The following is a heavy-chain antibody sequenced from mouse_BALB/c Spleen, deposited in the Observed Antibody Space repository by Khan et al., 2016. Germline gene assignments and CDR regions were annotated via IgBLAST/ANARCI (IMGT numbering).Heavy chain of an antibody. D-gene: IGHD1-1*01. J-gene: IGHJ4*01. V-gene: IGHV2-9*02. Sequence: QVQLKESGPGLVEPSQSLSITCTVSGFSLTSYGVHWVRQPPGKGLEWLGVIWAGGSTNYNSALMSRLSISKDNSKSQVFLKMNSMQTDDTAMYYCARAHYYHYAMQDRSEGPSDGVS. CDR2: IWAGGST. CDR1: GFSLTSYG. CDR3: ARAHYYHYAMQD.